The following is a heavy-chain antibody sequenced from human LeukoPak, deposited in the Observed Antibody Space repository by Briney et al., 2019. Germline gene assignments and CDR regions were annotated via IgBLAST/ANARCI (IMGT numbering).Heavy chain of an antibody. CDR3: ARDSYSSSDY. J-gene: IGHJ4*02. D-gene: IGHD6-6*01. V-gene: IGHV3-7*01. Sequence: GGSLRLSCEASGFTFNLYAMMWVRQAPGKGLEWVANIKQDGSEKYYVDSVKGRFTISRDNAKNSLYLQMNSLRAEDTAVYYCARDSYSSSDYWGQGTLVTVSS. CDR2: IKQDGSEK. CDR1: GFTFNLYA.